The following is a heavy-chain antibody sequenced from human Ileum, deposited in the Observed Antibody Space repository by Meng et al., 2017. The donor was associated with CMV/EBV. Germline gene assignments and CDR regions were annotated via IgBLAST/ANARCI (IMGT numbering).Heavy chain of an antibody. CDR2: INPSGGST. Sequence: ASVKVSCKASGYTFTSYDMHWVRQAPGQGLEWMGIINPSGGSTSSAQKFQGRLTMTRDTSTSMVYMELSSLTSEDTAMYYCARDKGPGYCSSTSCYYFDYWGRGTLVTVSS. CDR1: GYTFTSYD. D-gene: IGHD2-2*03. J-gene: IGHJ4*02. CDR3: ARDKGPGYCSSTSCYYFDY. V-gene: IGHV1-46*01.